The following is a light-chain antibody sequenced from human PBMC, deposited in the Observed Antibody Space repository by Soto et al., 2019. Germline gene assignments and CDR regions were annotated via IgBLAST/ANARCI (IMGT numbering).Light chain of an antibody. CDR1: QSVSSSY. Sequence: IVLTQSHGTLSCAPGEIATLSCRAIQSVSSSYLAWYQQKPGQAPRLLIYGASSRANGIPDRFSGSGSGTDFTLTTTRLEHEDFAAYYCQQYGSSPPITFDQGTRLEI. J-gene: IGKJ5*01. CDR2: GAS. CDR3: QQYGSSPPIT. V-gene: IGKV3-20*01.